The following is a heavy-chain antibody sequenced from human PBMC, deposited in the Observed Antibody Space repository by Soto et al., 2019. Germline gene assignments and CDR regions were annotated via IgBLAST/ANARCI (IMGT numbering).Heavy chain of an antibody. Sequence: QVQLQESGPGLVKPSQTLSLTCTVSGGSISSGAYYWSWIRQHPGKGLEWIGFIYYSGSTYYNPPLKSRLTISVDTSKNQSSLKLSSVTAADTAVYYCARDYYDSAGHYFDSWGQGTLVTVSS. CDR2: IYYSGST. D-gene: IGHD3-22*01. J-gene: IGHJ4*02. CDR1: GGSISSGAYY. V-gene: IGHV4-31*03. CDR3: ARDYYDSAGHYFDS.